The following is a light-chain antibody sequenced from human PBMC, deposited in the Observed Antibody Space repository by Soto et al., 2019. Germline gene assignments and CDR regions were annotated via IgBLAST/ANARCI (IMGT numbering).Light chain of an antibody. CDR1: QDISRY. J-gene: IGKJ4*01. Sequence: DIQMTQSPSSVSASVGDRVTITCRASQDISRYLAWYQQKPGKAPNLLIYVASTLQSGVPSRFSGSGSGTDFTLIISSLQPEDFATYYCQQANSFPLTFGGGTKVEI. CDR2: VAS. V-gene: IGKV1-12*01. CDR3: QQANSFPLT.